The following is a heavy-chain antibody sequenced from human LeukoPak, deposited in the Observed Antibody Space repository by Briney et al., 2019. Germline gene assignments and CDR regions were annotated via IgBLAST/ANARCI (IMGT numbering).Heavy chain of an antibody. V-gene: IGHV3-23*01. CDR1: GFTFSSYD. CDR3: AKAVSAIAVAGTLFDY. D-gene: IGHD6-19*01. CDR2: ISGSGGST. J-gene: IGHJ4*02. Sequence: GGSLRLSCAASGFTFSSYDMSWVRQAPGKGLEWVSAISGSGGSTYYADSVKGRFTISRDNSKNTLYLQMNSLRAEDTAVYYCAKAVSAIAVAGTLFDYWGQGTLVTVSS.